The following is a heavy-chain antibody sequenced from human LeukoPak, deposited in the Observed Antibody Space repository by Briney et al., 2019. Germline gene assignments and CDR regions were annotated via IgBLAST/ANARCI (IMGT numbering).Heavy chain of an antibody. CDR1: GDSVSSNSVT. Sequence: SQTLSLTCAISGDSVSSNSVTWNWIRQAPSRGLEWLGRTYYRSTWYNDYAVSVRGRITVNPDTSKNQFSLHLNSVTPEDTAVYYCARRLTQYDCFDPWGQGILVTVSS. D-gene: IGHD2-2*01. J-gene: IGHJ5*02. CDR2: TYYRSTWYN. V-gene: IGHV6-1*01. CDR3: ARRLTQYDCFDP.